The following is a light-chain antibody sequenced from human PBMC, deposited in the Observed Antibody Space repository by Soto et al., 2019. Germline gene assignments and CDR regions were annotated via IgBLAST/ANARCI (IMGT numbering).Light chain of an antibody. V-gene: IGKV1-5*03. CDR3: QQLNSYPLT. CDR1: QSISSW. Sequence: DIQMTQSPSTLSASVGDRVTITCRASQSISSWLAWYQQKPGKAPRLLIYKTSNLGSGVPSRFSGSGSGTEFTLTISGLQPDDFATYYCQQLNSYPLTFGPGTKVDIK. J-gene: IGKJ3*01. CDR2: KTS.